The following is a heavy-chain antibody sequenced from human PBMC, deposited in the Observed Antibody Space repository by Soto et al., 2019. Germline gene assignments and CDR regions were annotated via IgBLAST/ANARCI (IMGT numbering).Heavy chain of an antibody. CDR2: ISGSGGST. Sequence: PXESLRLSCAASGFSFSSYAMSGVRQAPGKGLEWVSAISGSGGSTYYADSVKGRFTISRDNSKNTLYLQMNSLRAEDTAVYYCASNYDSSGYYYLFDYWGQGTLVTVPS. D-gene: IGHD3-22*01. V-gene: IGHV3-23*01. J-gene: IGHJ4*02. CDR1: GFSFSSYA. CDR3: ASNYDSSGYYYLFDY.